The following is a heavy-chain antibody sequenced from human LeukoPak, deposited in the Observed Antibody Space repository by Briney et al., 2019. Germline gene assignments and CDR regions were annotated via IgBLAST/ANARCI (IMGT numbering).Heavy chain of an antibody. CDR1: GFTFSSYG. CDR2: IRYDGSNK. D-gene: IGHD2-2*01. CDR3: ASPLQYCSSTSCYGYYYYGMDV. Sequence: GGSLRLSCAASGFTFSSYGMHWVRQAPGKGLEWVAFIRYDGSNKYYADSVKGRFTISRDNSKNTLYLQMNSLRAEDTAVYYCASPLQYCSSTSCYGYYYYGMDVWGQGTTVTVSS. V-gene: IGHV3-30*02. J-gene: IGHJ6*02.